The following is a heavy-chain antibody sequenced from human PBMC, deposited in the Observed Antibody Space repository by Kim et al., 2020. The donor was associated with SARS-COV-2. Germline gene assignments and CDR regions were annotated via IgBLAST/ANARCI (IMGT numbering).Heavy chain of an antibody. CDR3: ARQTTVTSHYYYYGMDV. D-gene: IGHD4-17*01. CDR1: GFTFSSYW. V-gene: IGHV3-7*03. CDR2: IKQDGSEK. J-gene: IGHJ6*02. Sequence: GGSLRLSCAASGFTFSSYWMSGVRQAPGKGLEWVANIKQDGSEKYYVDSVKGRFTISRDNAKNSLYLQMNSLRAEDTAVYYCARQTTVTSHYYYYGMDVWGQGTTVTVSS.